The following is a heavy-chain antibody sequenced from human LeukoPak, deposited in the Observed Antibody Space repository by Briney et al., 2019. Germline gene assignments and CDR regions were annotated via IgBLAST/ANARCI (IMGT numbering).Heavy chain of an antibody. CDR3: TSEYFDH. J-gene: IGHJ4*02. CDR1: GFTFVDYV. V-gene: IGHV3-49*04. Sequence: GGSLRLSCTASGFTFVDYVMSWVRQAPGKGLEWVGFIRSKSYGGTTEYAASVKGRFTISRDDSKSIAYLQMNSLKTEDTAVYYCTSEYFDHWGQGTLVTVSS. CDR2: IRSKSYGGTT.